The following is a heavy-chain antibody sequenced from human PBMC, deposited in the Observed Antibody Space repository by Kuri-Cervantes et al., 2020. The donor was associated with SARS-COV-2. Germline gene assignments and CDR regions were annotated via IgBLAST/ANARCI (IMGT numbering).Heavy chain of an antibody. CDR2: IYSGGST. D-gene: IGHD6-6*01. J-gene: IGHJ6*03. V-gene: IGHV3-53*01. CDR1: GFTVSSNY. CDR3: ARAVGSSSAGDYSMDV. Sequence: GGSLRLSCAVSGFTVSSNYMSWVRQAPGKGLEWVSVIYSGGSTYYPDSVKGRFTNSRDDAKNSLFLQMNSLRADDTAVYYCARAVGSSSAGDYSMDVWGKGTTVTVSS.